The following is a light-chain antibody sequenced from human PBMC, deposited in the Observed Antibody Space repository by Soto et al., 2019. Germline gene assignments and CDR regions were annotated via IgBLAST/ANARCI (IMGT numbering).Light chain of an antibody. CDR1: QSISSW. CDR3: QQYNSYPRT. J-gene: IGKJ1*01. V-gene: IGKV1-5*01. Sequence: IQMTQSPSTLCASLRDRVTITCRASQSISSWLAWYQQKPGKAPKLLIYDASSLESGVPSRFSGSGSGTEFTLTISSLQPDDFATYYCQQYNSYPRTFGQGTKV. CDR2: DAS.